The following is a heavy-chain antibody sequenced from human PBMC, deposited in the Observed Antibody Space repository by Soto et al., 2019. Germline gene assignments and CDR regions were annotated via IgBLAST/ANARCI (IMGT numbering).Heavy chain of an antibody. V-gene: IGHV3-23*01. J-gene: IGHJ4*02. D-gene: IGHD1-7*01. CDR3: AKNQERELPRVIDF. Sequence: GGSLRLSCATSGLTFSNYAMSWVRQAPGGGLEWVSSMSGSSSTTYYADSVRGRFTISRDRSKNTLYLQMSSLRAEDTALCYCAKNQERELPRVIDFWRQGALVTVSS. CDR2: MSGSSSTT. CDR1: GLTFSNYA.